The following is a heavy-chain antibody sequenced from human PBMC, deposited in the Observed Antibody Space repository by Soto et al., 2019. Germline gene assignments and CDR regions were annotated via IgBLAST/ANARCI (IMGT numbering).Heavy chain of an antibody. J-gene: IGHJ4*01. CDR2: IKSKTDGGTT. D-gene: IGHD3-22*01. CDR1: GFTFSNAW. V-gene: IGHV3-15*07. Sequence: EVQLVESGGGLVQPGGSGRLSCADSGFTFSNAWINWVRQAPGKGLEWVGRIKSKTDGGTTDYAEPVKGRFAISRADSNNMVYLHMNSLKIEDTAVYYCTTDSYSTIIIGRLDYWGHGTLVTVSS. CDR3: TTDSYSTIIIGRLDY.